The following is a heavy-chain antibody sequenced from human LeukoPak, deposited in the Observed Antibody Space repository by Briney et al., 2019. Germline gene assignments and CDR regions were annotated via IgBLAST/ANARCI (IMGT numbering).Heavy chain of an antibody. V-gene: IGHV3-23*01. J-gene: IGHJ4*02. D-gene: IGHD3-10*01. CDR1: GFTFSTYV. CDR3: AKGRYPGSGSYLNPIDY. CDR2: ITGNGDNT. Sequence: QPGGSLRLSCAASGFTFSTYVMSWVRQAPGKGLEYLSLITGNGDNTYDADSVKGRFTISRDNSKTTLYLQMNSLRVEDTALYYCAKGRYPGSGSYLNPIDYWGQGTLVTVSS.